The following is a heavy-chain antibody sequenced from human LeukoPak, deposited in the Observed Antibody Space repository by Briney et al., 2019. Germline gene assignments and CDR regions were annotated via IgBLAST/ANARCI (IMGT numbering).Heavy chain of an antibody. CDR1: GGSINSHY. V-gene: IGHV4-59*11. Sequence: SETLSLTCTVSGGSINSHYWSWIRQPPGKGLEWIGYIYYSGSTNYNPSLKSRVTISVDTSKNQFSLKLSSVTAADTAVYYCARDCDSLPHPYCFDYWGQGTLVTVSS. CDR3: ARDCDSLPHPYCFDY. CDR2: IYYSGST. J-gene: IGHJ4*02. D-gene: IGHD2-21*01.